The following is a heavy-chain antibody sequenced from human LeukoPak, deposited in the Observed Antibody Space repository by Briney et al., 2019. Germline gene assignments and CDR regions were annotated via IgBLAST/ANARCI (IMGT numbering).Heavy chain of an antibody. CDR1: GDSVSTNSVA. CDR2: TSYRSKWYN. CDR3: ARDVAVAGTFDY. J-gene: IGHJ4*02. D-gene: IGHD6-19*01. Sequence: SQTLSLTCAISGDSVSTNSVAWNWIRQSPSRGLEWLGRTSYRSKWYNDYAVSVKSRITITPDTSKNQFSLQLNSVTPEDTAVYYCARDVAVAGTFDYWGQGTLVTVSS. V-gene: IGHV6-1*01.